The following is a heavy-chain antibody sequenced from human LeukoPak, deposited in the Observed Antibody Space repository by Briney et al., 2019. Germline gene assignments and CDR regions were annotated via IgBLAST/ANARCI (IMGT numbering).Heavy chain of an antibody. J-gene: IGHJ5*02. CDR1: GFTFGSHW. Sequence: PGGSLRLSCAASGFTFGSHWMNWVRQAPGKGLGWVSYISSSGSTIYYADSVKGRFTISRDNAKNSLYLQMNSLRAEDTAVYYCARDPWGYQLLSGWFDPWGQGTLVTVSS. CDR3: ARDPWGYQLLSGWFDP. D-gene: IGHD2-2*01. CDR2: ISSSGSTI. V-gene: IGHV3-48*04.